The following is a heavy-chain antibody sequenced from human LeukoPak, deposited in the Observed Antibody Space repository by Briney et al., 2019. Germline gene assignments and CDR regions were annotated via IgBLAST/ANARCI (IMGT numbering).Heavy chain of an antibody. CDR1: GYTFTGYY. V-gene: IGHV1-2*06. J-gene: IGHJ6*03. CDR3: ARETPGGYDSFVYYYYMDV. Sequence: GASVKVSCKASGYTFTGYYMHWVRQAPGQGLEWMGRINPNSGGTNYAQKFQGRVTMTRDTSISTAYMELSRLRSDDTAVYYCARETPGGYDSFVYYYYMDVWGKGTTVTVSS. D-gene: IGHD5-12*01. CDR2: INPNSGGT.